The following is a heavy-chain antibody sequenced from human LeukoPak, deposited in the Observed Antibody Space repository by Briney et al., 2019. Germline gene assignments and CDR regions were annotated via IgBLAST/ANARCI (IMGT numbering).Heavy chain of an antibody. CDR1: GFTFSRCT. J-gene: IGHJ4*02. CDR2: ISSSGSYI. V-gene: IGHV3-21*01. D-gene: IGHD3-22*01. CDR3: ARSSSYYDSSGYQGEFDY. Sequence: GGSLRLSCAASGFTFSRCTMSWVRQAPGKGLEWVSSISSSGSYIYNADSVKGRFTISRDNAKNSLYLQMNSLRAEDTAVYYCARSSSYYDSSGYQGEFDYWGQGTLVTVSS.